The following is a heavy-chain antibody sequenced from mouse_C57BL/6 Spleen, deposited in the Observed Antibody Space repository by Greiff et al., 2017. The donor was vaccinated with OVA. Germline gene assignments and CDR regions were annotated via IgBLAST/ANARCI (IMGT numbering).Heavy chain of an antibody. CDR3: ARYDYDGALYAMDY. D-gene: IGHD2-4*01. CDR2: INYDGSST. V-gene: IGHV5-16*01. Sequence: EVHLVESEGGLVQPGSSMKLSCTASGFTFSDYYMAWVRQVPEKGLEWVANINYDGSSTYYLDSLKSRFIISRDNAKNILYLQMSSLKSEDTATYYCARYDYDGALYAMDYWGQGTSVTVSS. CDR1: GFTFSDYY. J-gene: IGHJ4*01.